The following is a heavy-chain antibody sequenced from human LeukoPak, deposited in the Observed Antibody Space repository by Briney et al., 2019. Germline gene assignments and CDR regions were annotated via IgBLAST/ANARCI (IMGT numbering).Heavy chain of an antibody. D-gene: IGHD2-2*01. CDR2: IYHSGST. CDR3: AKTLLGYCSSTSCPTHYFDY. J-gene: IGHJ4*02. V-gene: IGHV4-38-2*01. CDR1: GYSISSGYY. Sequence: SETLSLTCAVSGYSISSGYYWGWIRQPPGKGLEWIGSIYHSGSTYYNPSLKSRVTISVDTSKNQSSLKLSSVTAADTAVYYCAKTLLGYCSSTSCPTHYFDYWGQGTLVTVSS.